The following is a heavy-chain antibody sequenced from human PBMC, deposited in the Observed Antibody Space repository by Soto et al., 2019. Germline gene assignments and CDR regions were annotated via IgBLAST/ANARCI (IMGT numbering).Heavy chain of an antibody. CDR1: GGTFSSYA. D-gene: IGHD6-13*01. Sequence: SVKVSCKASGGTFSSYAISWVRQAPGQGLEWMGGIIPIFGTANYAQKFQGRVTITADKSTSTAYMELSSLRSEDTAVYYCARSNPAAAGDEIVDYYYYGMDVWGQGTTVTVSS. CDR2: IIPIFGTA. V-gene: IGHV1-69*06. J-gene: IGHJ6*02. CDR3: ARSNPAAAGDEIVDYYYYGMDV.